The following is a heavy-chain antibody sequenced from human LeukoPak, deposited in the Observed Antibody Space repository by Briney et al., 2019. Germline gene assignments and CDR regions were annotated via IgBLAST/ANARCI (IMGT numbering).Heavy chain of an antibody. J-gene: IGHJ4*02. D-gene: IGHD3-3*01. CDR1: GYTFTGYY. CDR2: INPNSGGT. CDR3: ARSAFRVVREQRELFGY. V-gene: IGHV1-2*02. Sequence: GASVRVSCKASGYTFTGYYMHWVRQAPGQGLEWMGWINPNSGGTNYAQKFQGRVTMTRDTSINTAYMELSSLTSDDTAVYYCARSAFRVVREQRELFGYWGQGTLVTVSS.